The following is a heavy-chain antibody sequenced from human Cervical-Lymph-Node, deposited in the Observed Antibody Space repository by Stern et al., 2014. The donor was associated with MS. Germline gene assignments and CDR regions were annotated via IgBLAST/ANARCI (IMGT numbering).Heavy chain of an antibody. V-gene: IGHV1-3*01. D-gene: IGHD2-2*01. CDR1: GYIFTPYT. CDR2: IHACKGDT. CDR3: ARGGYCSSTTCYFRGNWFDP. J-gene: IGHJ5*02. Sequence: QVQLVQSGAEVKKPGASVKVSCKASGYIFTPYTIHWVRQAPGQRLEWMGWIHACKGDTKYAPRFQGRVTMTRDPSANTAYMELSGLTSEDTAVYYCARGGYCSSTTCYFRGNWFDPWGQGTLVNVSS.